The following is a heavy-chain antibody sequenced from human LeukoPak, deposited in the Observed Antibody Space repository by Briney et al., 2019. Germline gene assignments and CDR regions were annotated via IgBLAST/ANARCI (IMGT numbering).Heavy chain of an antibody. J-gene: IGHJ4*02. V-gene: IGHV1-18*01. CDR2: ISAYNGNT. Sequence: SVKVSCKASGGTFSSYAISWVRQAPGQGLERMGWISAYNGNTNYAQKLQGRVTMTTDTSTSTAYMELRSLRSDDTAVYYCERDARVGGYDFGSGYYRGFDYWGQGTLVTVSS. D-gene: IGHD3-3*01. CDR3: ERDARVGGYDFGSGYYRGFDY. CDR1: GGTFSSYA.